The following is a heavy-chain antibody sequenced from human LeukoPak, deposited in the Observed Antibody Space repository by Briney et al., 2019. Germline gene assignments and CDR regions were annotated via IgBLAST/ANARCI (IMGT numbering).Heavy chain of an antibody. J-gene: IGHJ4*02. D-gene: IGHD6-13*01. CDR1: GYTFTSYG. V-gene: IGHV1-18*01. CDR2: ISAYNGNT. CDR3: ARVTYSSSSTLFDY. Sequence: ASVKVSCKASGYTFTSYGISWVRQAPGQGLEWMGWISAYNGNTNYAQKLQGRVTMTTDASTSTAYMELSSLRSENTAVYYCARVTYSSSSTLFDYWGQGTLVTVSS.